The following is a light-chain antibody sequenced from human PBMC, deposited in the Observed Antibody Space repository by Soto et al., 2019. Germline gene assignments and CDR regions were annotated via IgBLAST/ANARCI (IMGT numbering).Light chain of an antibody. V-gene: IGKV3-15*01. J-gene: IGKJ1*01. CDR1: QSVSST. Sequence: EIVMTQSPATLSVSPGERATLSCRASQSVSSTLAWYQQKPGQAPRLLIYGASTRATGIPARFSGSGSGTEFTLNISSLQSEDFAVYYCQQYNDWPQTFGQGTKVEIK. CDR2: GAS. CDR3: QQYNDWPQT.